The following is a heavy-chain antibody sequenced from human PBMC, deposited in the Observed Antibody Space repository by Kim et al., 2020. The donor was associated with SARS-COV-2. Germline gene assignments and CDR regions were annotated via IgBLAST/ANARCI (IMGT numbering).Heavy chain of an antibody. Sequence: GGSLRLSCTASGFTFGDYAMSWFRQAPGKGLEWVGFIRSKAYGGTTEYAASVKGRFTISRDDSKSIAYLQMNSLKTEDTAVYYCTRAQRYYDILTGYPYWGQGTLVTVSS. CDR3: TRAQRYYDILTGYPY. V-gene: IGHV3-49*03. J-gene: IGHJ4*02. CDR1: GFTFGDYA. CDR2: IRSKAYGGTT. D-gene: IGHD3-9*01.